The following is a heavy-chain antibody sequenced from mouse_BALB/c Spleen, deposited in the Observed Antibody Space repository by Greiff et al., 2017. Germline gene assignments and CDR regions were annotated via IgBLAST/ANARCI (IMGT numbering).Heavy chain of an antibody. CDR1: GYTFTSYW. V-gene: IGHV1S81*02. CDR3: ARADYGFAY. D-gene: IGHD2-4*01. J-gene: IGHJ3*01. CDR2: INPSNGRT. Sequence: VKLQQPGAELVKPGASVKLSCKASGYTFTSYWMHWVKQRPGQGLEWIGEINPSNGRTNYNEKFKSKATLTVDKSSSTAYMQLSSLTSEDSAVYYCARADYGFAYWGQGTLVTVSA.